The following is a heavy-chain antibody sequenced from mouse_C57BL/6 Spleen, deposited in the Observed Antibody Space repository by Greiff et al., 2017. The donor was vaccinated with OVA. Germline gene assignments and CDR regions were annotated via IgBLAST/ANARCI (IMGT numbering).Heavy chain of an antibody. Sequence: VQLQQSGAELARPGASVTMSCKASGYTFTSYTMHWVKQRPGQGLEWIGYINPSSGYTKYNQKFKDKATLTADKSSSTAYMQLSSLTSEDSAVYYCARSRTTVDYYAMDYWGQGTSVTVSS. CDR3: ARSRTTVDYYAMDY. CDR2: INPSSGYT. J-gene: IGHJ4*01. V-gene: IGHV1-4*01. CDR1: GYTFTSYT. D-gene: IGHD1-1*01.